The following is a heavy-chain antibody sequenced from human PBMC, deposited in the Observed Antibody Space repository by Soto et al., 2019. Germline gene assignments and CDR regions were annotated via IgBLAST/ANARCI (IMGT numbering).Heavy chain of an antibody. CDR3: ATVRENDYFDY. Sequence: ALVTVSCKVSGYTLTEFYMHCVRQPPGKGIEWMGGFDPEDGETIYAQKKQGRVTMTEDTSTDTAYIEMSSLRSEDTAVYYCATVRENDYFDYWCQGTLVTVSS. CDR2: FDPEDGET. CDR1: GYTLTEFY. D-gene: IGHD3-16*01. V-gene: IGHV1-24*01. J-gene: IGHJ4*02.